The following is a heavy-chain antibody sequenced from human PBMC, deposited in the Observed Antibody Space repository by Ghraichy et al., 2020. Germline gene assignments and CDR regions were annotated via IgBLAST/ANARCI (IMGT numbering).Heavy chain of an antibody. J-gene: IGHJ6*03. Sequence: SQTLSLTCAISGDSFSSNSASWDWLGHSPSRGFEWLGSTYYNSMWATDYAVSVKGRITINPDTSKNQVSLQLYSVTPEDTALYYCVRRRWRGYVGFMDVWGRETTVTVSS. V-gene: IGHV6-1*01. D-gene: IGHD5-12*01. CDR1: GDSFSSNSAS. CDR3: VRRRWRGYVGFMDV. CDR2: TYYNSMWAT.